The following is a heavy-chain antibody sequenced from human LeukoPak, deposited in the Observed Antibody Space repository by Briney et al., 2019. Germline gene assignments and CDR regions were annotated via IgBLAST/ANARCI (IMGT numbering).Heavy chain of an antibody. V-gene: IGHV3-23*01. D-gene: IGHD3-22*01. CDR1: GGSFSGRY. Sequence: ETLSLTCAVFGGSFSGRYWSWVRQAPGKGLEWVSAISGSGGSTYYADSVKGRFTISRDNSKNTLYLQMNSLRAEDTAVYYCAKDWDYYDSSGYSYFDYWGQGTLVTVSS. CDR3: AKDWDYYDSSGYSYFDY. CDR2: ISGSGGST. J-gene: IGHJ4*02.